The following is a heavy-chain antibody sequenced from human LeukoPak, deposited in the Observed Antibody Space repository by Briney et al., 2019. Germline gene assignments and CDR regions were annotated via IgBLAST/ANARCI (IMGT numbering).Heavy chain of an antibody. D-gene: IGHD1-7*01. CDR3: AKAAGWSGTFDY. Sequence: GGSLRLSCAASGFTFSSYGMHWVRQAPGKGLEWVAFIRYDGSNKYYADSVKGRLTISRDNSKNTLYLQMNSLRAEDTAVYYCAKAAGWSGTFDYWGQGTLVTVSS. CDR2: IRYDGSNK. CDR1: GFTFSSYG. J-gene: IGHJ4*02. V-gene: IGHV3-30*02.